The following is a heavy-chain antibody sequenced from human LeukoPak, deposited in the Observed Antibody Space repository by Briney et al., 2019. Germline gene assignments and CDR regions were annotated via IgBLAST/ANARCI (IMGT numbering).Heavy chain of an antibody. CDR3: ARHDSSSSWDPLHVDY. Sequence: GESLRISCRGSGYSFTSYWIGWVRQMPGKGLEWMGIIYPGDSDTRYSPSFQGQVTISADKSISTAYLQWSSLKASDTAMYYCARHDSSSSWDPLHVDYWGQGTLVTVSS. CDR1: GYSFTSYW. J-gene: IGHJ4*02. D-gene: IGHD6-6*01. V-gene: IGHV5-51*01. CDR2: IYPGDSDT.